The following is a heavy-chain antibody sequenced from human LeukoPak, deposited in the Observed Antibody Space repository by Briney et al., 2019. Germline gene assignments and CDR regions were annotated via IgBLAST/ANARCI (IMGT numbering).Heavy chain of an antibody. D-gene: IGHD2-2*01. J-gene: IGHJ5*02. CDR1: GYTFTSYD. V-gene: IGHV1-8*03. CDR2: MNPNSGST. CDR3: ARGLRHQLLSPDWFDP. Sequence: ASVKVSCKAFGYTFTSYDINCVRQVTGQGLEWMGRMNPNSGSTGYAQKFQGRVTITRNTSISTAYMELSSLRSEDTAVYYCARGLRHQLLSPDWFDPWGQGTLVTVSS.